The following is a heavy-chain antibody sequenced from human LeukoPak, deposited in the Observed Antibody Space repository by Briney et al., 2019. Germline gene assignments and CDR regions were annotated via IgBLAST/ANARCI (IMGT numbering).Heavy chain of an antibody. CDR1: GGTFSSYA. D-gene: IGHD3-3*01. CDR2: IIPIIGIA. J-gene: IGHJ1*01. Sequence: GASVKVSCKASGGTFSSYAISWVRQAPGQGLEWMGRIIPIIGIANYAQKFQGRVTMTADKSTSTAYMELRSLRSDDTAVYYCARGAPPYDFWSGYKSEYFQHWGQGTLVTVSS. V-gene: IGHV1-69*04. CDR3: ARGAPPYDFWSGYKSEYFQH.